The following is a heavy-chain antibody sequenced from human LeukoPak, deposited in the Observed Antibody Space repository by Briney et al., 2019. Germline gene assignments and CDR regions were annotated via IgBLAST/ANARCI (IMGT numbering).Heavy chain of an antibody. CDR1: GFTFSSYD. V-gene: IGHV3-13*04. CDR2: IGTAGDT. Sequence: GGSLRLSCAASGFTFSSYDMHWVRQATGKGLEWVSAIGTAGDTYYPGSVKGRFTISRENAKNSLYPQMNSLRAGDTAVYYCARGKVVGACPWDYYYGMDVWGQGTTVTVSS. CDR3: ARGKVVGACPWDYYYGMDV. J-gene: IGHJ6*02. D-gene: IGHD1-26*01.